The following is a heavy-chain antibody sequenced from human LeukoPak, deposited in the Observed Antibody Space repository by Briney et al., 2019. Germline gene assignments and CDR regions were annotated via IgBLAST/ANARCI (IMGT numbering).Heavy chain of an antibody. CDR1: GYSIRSGYY. D-gene: IGHD4-17*01. Sequence: SETLSLTCTVSGYSIRSGYYWGWIRQPPGKGLEWIGSIYHSGSTNYNPSLKSRVTISVDTSKNQFSLKLSSVTAADTAVYYCARGRRGATVTTFGYWGQGTLVTVSS. J-gene: IGHJ4*02. CDR2: IYHSGST. V-gene: IGHV4-38-2*02. CDR3: ARGRRGATVTTFGY.